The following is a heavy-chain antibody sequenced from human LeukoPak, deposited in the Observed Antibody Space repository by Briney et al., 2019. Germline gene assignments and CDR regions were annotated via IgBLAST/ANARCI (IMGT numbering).Heavy chain of an antibody. V-gene: IGHV4-39*07. CDR2: ISYSGST. CDR3: ARDTKIMVRGVIVSWFDP. Sequence: SETLSLTCTVSGGSISSSDFNWGWIRQPPGKGLEWIGVISYSGSTYYNPSLKSRVTISVDTSKNQFSLKLSSVTAADTAVYYCARDTKIMVRGVIVSWFDPWGQGTLVTVSS. CDR1: GGSISSSDFN. J-gene: IGHJ5*02. D-gene: IGHD3-10*01.